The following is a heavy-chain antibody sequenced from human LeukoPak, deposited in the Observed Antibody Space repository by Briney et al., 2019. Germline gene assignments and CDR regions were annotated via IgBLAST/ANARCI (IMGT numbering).Heavy chain of an antibody. Sequence: GGSLRLSCAASGFTVSSNYMSWVRQAPGKGLEWVSVIYSGGSTYYADSVKGRFAISRDNSKNTLYLQMNSLRAEDTAVYYCARGYGDYEPDAFDIWGQGTMVTVSS. J-gene: IGHJ3*02. D-gene: IGHD4-17*01. CDR1: GFTVSSNY. V-gene: IGHV3-66*02. CDR3: ARGYGDYEPDAFDI. CDR2: IYSGGST.